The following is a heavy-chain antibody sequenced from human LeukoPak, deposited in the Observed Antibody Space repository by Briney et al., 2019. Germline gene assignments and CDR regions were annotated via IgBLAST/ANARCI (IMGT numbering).Heavy chain of an antibody. CDR1: GGSINNYY. CDR2: IYTSGRT. Sequence: SETLSLTCTVSGGSINNYYWSWIRQPAGKGLEWIGRIYTSGRTNYNPSLKSRVTMPVDTSENHFSLKLTSVTAEDTALYYCARGGGIPDPDYYYYYYMDVWGKGTTVTVSS. CDR3: ARGGGIPDPDYYYYYYMDV. J-gene: IGHJ6*03. D-gene: IGHD2-2*02. V-gene: IGHV4-4*07.